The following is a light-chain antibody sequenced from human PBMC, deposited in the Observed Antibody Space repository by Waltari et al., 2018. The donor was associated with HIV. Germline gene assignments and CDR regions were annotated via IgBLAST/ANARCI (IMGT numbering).Light chain of an antibody. Sequence: SSELTQDPAVSVALGQTVKITCQGDTLKRYYASWYQQKPGQAPILVVYVENTRPSGIPDRFSGSTSGNTASLTITGAQAEDEADYYCNARDSSDNDVIFGGGTKLTVL. J-gene: IGLJ2*01. CDR2: VEN. CDR3: NARDSSDNDVI. CDR1: TLKRYY. V-gene: IGLV3-19*01.